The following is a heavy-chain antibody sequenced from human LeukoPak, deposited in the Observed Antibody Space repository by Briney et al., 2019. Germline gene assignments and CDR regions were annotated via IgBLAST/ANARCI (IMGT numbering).Heavy chain of an antibody. CDR1: GYTFSTYY. Sequence: ASVKVSCKTSGYTFSTYYMHWVRQAPGQGLEWLGNIHPTDGSTSYTQKVQGRVTMTRDTATGTVYLELSSLRSEDTAVYWCARANGGGLDYWGQGTLITVSS. J-gene: IGHJ4*02. V-gene: IGHV1-46*01. CDR2: IHPTDGST. D-gene: IGHD3-10*01. CDR3: ARANGGGLDY.